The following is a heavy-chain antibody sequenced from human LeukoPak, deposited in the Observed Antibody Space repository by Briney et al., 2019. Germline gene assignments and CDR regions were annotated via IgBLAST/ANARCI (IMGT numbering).Heavy chain of an antibody. D-gene: IGHD3-22*01. CDR1: GFTFSSYA. Sequence: GGSLRLSCAASGFTFSSYAMSWARQAPGKGLEWVSAISGSGGSTYYADSVKGRFTISRDNSKNTLYLQMNSLRAEDTAVYYCARDSPDYYDSSGYYPAGVWGQGTLVTVSS. V-gene: IGHV3-23*01. J-gene: IGHJ4*02. CDR3: ARDSPDYYDSSGYYPAGV. CDR2: ISGSGGST.